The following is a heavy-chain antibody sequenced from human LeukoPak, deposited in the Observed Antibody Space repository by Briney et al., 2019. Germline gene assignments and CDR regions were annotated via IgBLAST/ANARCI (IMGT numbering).Heavy chain of an antibody. V-gene: IGHV4-39*07. Sequence: SETLSLTCTVSGGSISSSSYYWGWIRQPPGKGLEWIGSIYYSGSTYYNPSLKSRVTISVDTSKNQFSPKLSSVTAADTAVYYCARVPLFTTVGATNALDYWGQGTLVTVSS. CDR2: IYYSGST. J-gene: IGHJ4*02. D-gene: IGHD1-26*01. CDR3: ARVPLFTTVGATNALDY. CDR1: GGSISSSSYY.